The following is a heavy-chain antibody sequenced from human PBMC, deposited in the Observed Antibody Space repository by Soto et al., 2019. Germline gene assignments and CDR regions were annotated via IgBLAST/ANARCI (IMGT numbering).Heavy chain of an antibody. CDR2: IRSKANSYAT. CDR1: GFTFSGSA. CDR3: TRRPFDFQRTRNWFDP. V-gene: IGHV3-73*01. J-gene: IGHJ5*02. D-gene: IGHD3-9*01. Sequence: GGSLRLSCAASGFTFSGSAMHWVRQASGKGLEWVGRIRSKANSYATAYAASVKGRFTISRDDSKNTAYLQMNSLKTEDTAVYYCTRRPFDFQRTRNWFDPWGQGTLVTVSS.